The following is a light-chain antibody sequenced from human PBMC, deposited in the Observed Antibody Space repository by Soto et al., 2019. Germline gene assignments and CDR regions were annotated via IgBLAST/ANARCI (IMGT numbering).Light chain of an antibody. CDR1: QKISSTV. J-gene: IGKJ1*01. V-gene: IGKV3-20*01. Sequence: EIVLTQSPGILSLSPGERARLSCRASQKISSTVLAWYQQKPGQAPRLLIYGASSRTTGIPDRFSGSGSGTDFTLTISRLEPEDFAMYYCQQCGGSPTFGQGTKVDIK. CDR3: QQCGGSPT. CDR2: GAS.